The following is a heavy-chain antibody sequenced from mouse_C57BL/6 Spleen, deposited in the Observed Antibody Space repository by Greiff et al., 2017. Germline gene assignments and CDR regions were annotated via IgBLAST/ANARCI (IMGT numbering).Heavy chain of an antibody. J-gene: IGHJ3*01. Sequence: QVQLQQSGAELVKPGASVKLSCKASGYTFTEYTIPWVKQRSGQGLEWIGWFYTGSGSIKYHEKFKDQATLIADKSSSTVYMELSRWTSEDSAGYFWARHEDENWEAFAYWGQGTLVTVSA. D-gene: IGHD4-1*01. CDR1: GYTFTEYT. V-gene: IGHV1-62-2*01. CDR2: FYTGSGSI. CDR3: ARHEDENWEAFAY.